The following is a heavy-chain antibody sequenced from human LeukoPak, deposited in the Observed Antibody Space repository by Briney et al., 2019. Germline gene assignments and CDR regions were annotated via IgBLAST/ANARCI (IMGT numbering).Heavy chain of an antibody. J-gene: IGHJ4*02. CDR2: ISGSDGST. V-gene: IGHV3-23*01. D-gene: IGHD1-26*01. Sequence: QPGGSLRLSCAASGFTFISYAMSWVRQAPGKGLEWVSEISGSDGSTYYADSVKGRFTISRDNSKNTLYLQMNSLRAEDTALYYCAKRSGEEVGATHDYWGQGTLVTVSS. CDR1: GFTFISYA. CDR3: AKRSGEEVGATHDY.